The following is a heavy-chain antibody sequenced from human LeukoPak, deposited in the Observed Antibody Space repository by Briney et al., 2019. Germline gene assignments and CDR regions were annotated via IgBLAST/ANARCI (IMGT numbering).Heavy chain of an antibody. Sequence: GGSLRLSCAASGFTFSSYWMSWVRQAPGKGLEWVANIKQDGSEKYYVDSVKGRFTISRDNAKNSLYLQMNSLRAEDTAVYYCAKVIKYQLLMYAFDIWGQGTMVTVSS. V-gene: IGHV3-7*01. CDR2: IKQDGSEK. D-gene: IGHD2-2*01. CDR1: GFTFSSYW. J-gene: IGHJ3*02. CDR3: AKVIKYQLLMYAFDI.